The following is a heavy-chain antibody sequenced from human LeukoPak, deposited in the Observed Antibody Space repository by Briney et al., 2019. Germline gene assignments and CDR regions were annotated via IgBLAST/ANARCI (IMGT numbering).Heavy chain of an antibody. CDR3: AKDNTIFGVVPTYVLDY. D-gene: IGHD3-3*01. CDR1: GFTFDDYA. V-gene: IGHV3-43D*03. Sequence: GGSLRLSCAASGFTFDDYAMHWVRQAPGKGLEWVSLISWDGGSTYYADSVKGRFTISRDNSKNSLYLQMNSLRAEDTALYYCAKDNTIFGVVPTYVLDYWGQGTLVTVSS. CDR2: ISWDGGST. J-gene: IGHJ4*02.